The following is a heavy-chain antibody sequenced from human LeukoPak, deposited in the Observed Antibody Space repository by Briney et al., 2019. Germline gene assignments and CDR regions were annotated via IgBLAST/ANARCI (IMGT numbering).Heavy chain of an antibody. CDR3: ARRAAARSDP. V-gene: IGHV4-59*01. CDR1: GGSISSYY. J-gene: IGHJ5*02. CDR2: IYYSGST. D-gene: IGHD2-15*01. Sequence: KPSETLSLTCTVSGGSISSYYWSWIRQPPGKGLEWIGYIYYSGSTNYNPSLKSRVTIPVDTSKNQFSLKLSSVTAADTAVYYCARRAAARSDPWGQGTLVTVSS.